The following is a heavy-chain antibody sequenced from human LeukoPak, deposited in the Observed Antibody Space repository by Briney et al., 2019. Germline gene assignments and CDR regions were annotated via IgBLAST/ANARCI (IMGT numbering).Heavy chain of an antibody. CDR2: IYDSENT. CDR3: ARLGYCSGGSCHYYYYMDV. Sequence: PSETLSLTCTVPGGSISSSSYYWGWIRQPPGKGLEWIGSIYDSENTYYNPSLKSRVTISVDTSKNQFSLKLSSVTAADTAVYYCARLGYCSGGSCHYYYYMDVWGKGTTVTVSS. CDR1: GGSISSSSYY. J-gene: IGHJ6*03. V-gene: IGHV4-39*07. D-gene: IGHD2-15*01.